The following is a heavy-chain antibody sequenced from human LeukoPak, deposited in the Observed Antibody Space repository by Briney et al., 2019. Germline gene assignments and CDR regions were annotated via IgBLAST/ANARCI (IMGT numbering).Heavy chain of an antibody. Sequence: GGSLRLSCAASGFTFDDHGMSWVRQAPGKGLEWVSGINWNGGSTGYADSVKGRFTISRDNAKNSLYLQMNSLRAEDTALYHFARERLDYAIDYGGKGPRATVPS. CDR1: GFTFDDHG. D-gene: IGHD4-17*01. J-gene: IGHJ4*02. CDR3: ARERLDYAIDY. V-gene: IGHV3-20*01. CDR2: INWNGGST.